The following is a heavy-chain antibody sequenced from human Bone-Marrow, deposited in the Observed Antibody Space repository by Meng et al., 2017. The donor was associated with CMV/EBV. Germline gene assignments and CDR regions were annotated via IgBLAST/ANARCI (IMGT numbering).Heavy chain of an antibody. CDR3: AKDSPRFDP. J-gene: IGHJ5*02. CDR2: IRYDGGNK. CDR1: GFTFSSYS. V-gene: IGHV3-30*02. Sequence: GGSLRLSCAASGFTFSSYSMNWVRQAPGKGLEWVAFIRYDGGNKYYADSVKGRFTISRNNSKNTLYLQMNSLRAEDTAVYYCAKDSPRFDPWGQGTLVTVSS.